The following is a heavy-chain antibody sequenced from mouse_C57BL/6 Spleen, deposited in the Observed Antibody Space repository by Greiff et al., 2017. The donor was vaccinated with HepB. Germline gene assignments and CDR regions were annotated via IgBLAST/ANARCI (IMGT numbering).Heavy chain of an antibody. CDR1: GFTFSSYA. J-gene: IGHJ3*01. CDR2: ISDGGSYT. D-gene: IGHD4-1*01. V-gene: IGHV5-4*03. Sequence: EVNVVDSGGGLVKPGGSLKLSCAASGFTFSSYAMSWVRQTPEKRLEWVATISDGGSYTYYPDNVKGRFTISRDNAKNNLYLQMSHLKSEDTAMYYCARAEPGTGAWFAYWGQGTLVTVSA. CDR3: ARAEPGTGAWFAY.